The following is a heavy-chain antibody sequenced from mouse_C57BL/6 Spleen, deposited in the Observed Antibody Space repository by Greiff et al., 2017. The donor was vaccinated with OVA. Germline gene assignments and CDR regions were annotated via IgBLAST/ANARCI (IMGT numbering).Heavy chain of an antibody. CDR1: GYAFSSYW. V-gene: IGHV1-80*01. Sequence: VQLQQSGAELVKPGASVKISCKASGYAFSSYWMNWVKQRPGKGLEWIGQIYPGDGDTNYNGKFKGKATLTADKSSSTAYMQLSSLTSEDSAVYFCAREGVYYGSSTGYYAMDYWGQGTSVTVSS. CDR3: AREGVYYGSSTGYYAMDY. CDR2: IYPGDGDT. J-gene: IGHJ4*01. D-gene: IGHD1-1*01.